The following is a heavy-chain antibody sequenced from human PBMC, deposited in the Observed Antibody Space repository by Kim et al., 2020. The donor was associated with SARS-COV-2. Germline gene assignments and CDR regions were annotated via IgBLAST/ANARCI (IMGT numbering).Heavy chain of an antibody. J-gene: IGHJ4*02. V-gene: IGHV1-69*01. CDR3: ARDPNYYDSSGDY. D-gene: IGHD3-22*01. Sequence: AQKFRDRVTIPADESTSTAYMELSSLRSEDTAVYYCARDPNYYDSSGDYWGQGTLVTVSS.